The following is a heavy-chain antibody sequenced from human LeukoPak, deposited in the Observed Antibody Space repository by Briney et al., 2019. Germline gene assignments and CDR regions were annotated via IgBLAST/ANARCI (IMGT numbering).Heavy chain of an antibody. CDR2: LGIAGDT. D-gene: IGHD1-26*01. V-gene: IGHV3-13*01. CDR1: GFTVSSYA. Sequence: GGSLRLSCAASGFTVSSYAMHWVRQPIGKGLEWVSALGIAGDTFYPGSVKGRFTISRENAKNSLYLQMNSLKAEDTAMYYCARQKQSHGNFDYWGQGTLVTVSS. CDR3: ARQKQSHGNFDY. J-gene: IGHJ4*02.